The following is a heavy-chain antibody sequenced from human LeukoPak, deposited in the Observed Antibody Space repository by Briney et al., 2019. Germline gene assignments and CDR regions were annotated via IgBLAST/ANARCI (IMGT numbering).Heavy chain of an antibody. CDR1: GFTFSSYA. Sequence: GRSLRLSCAASGFTFSSYAMHWVRQAPGKGLEWVAVISYDGSNKYYADSVKGRFTISRDNSKNTLYLQMNSLRAEDTAVYYCARGGKRYNWNEGEWFDPWGQGTLVTVSS. CDR3: ARGGKRYNWNEGEWFDP. D-gene: IGHD1-1*01. V-gene: IGHV3-30-3*01. CDR2: ISYDGSNK. J-gene: IGHJ5*02.